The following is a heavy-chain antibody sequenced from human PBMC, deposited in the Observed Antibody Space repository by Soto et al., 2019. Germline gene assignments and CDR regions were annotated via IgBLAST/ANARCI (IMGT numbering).Heavy chain of an antibody. Sequence: SETLSLTCTVSGGSISSYYWSWIRQPPGKGLEWIGYIYYSGSTNYNPSLKSRVTISVDTSKNQFSLKLSSVTAADTAVYYCARSYMRYCSGGSCYSYYYYYMDVWGKGTTVTVSS. D-gene: IGHD2-15*01. CDR1: GGSISSYY. CDR3: ARSYMRYCSGGSCYSYYYYYMDV. CDR2: IYYSGST. J-gene: IGHJ6*03. V-gene: IGHV4-59*01.